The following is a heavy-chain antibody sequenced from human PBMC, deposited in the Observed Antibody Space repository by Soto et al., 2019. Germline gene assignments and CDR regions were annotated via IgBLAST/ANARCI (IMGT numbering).Heavy chain of an antibody. CDR1: GGSISSYY. V-gene: IGHV4-59*12. CDR2: IYYSGST. CDR3: ARAKKVGATPFDY. J-gene: IGHJ4*02. D-gene: IGHD1-26*01. Sequence: SETLSLTCSVSGGSISSYYWSWIRQPPGKGLEWIGYIYYSGSTNYNPSLKSRVTISVDTSKNQFSLKLSSVTAADTAVYYCARAKKVGATPFDYWGQGTLVTVSS.